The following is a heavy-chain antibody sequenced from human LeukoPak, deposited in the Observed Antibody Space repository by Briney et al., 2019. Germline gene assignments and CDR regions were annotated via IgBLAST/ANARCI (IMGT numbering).Heavy chain of an antibody. CDR3: ARGRDIVMVVAATDY. CDR2: ISSSSSYI. Sequence: PGGSLRLSSAASGFTFSSYSMNWVRQAPGKGLEWVSSISSSSSYIYYADSVKGRFTIPRDNAKNSLYLQMNSLRAEDTAVYYCARGRDIVMVVAATDYWGQGTLVTVSS. J-gene: IGHJ4*02. D-gene: IGHD2-15*01. CDR1: GFTFSSYS. V-gene: IGHV3-21*01.